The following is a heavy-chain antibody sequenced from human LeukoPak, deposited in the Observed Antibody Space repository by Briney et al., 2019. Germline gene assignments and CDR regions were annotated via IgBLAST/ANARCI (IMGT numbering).Heavy chain of an antibody. CDR1: GGTFCIYA. Sequence: SVKVSCKASGGTFCIYAISWVRQAPGQGLEWMGRIIPILGIANYAQKFQGRVTITADKSTSTAYMELSSLRSEDTAVYYCARDSSGFSYFGDYWGQGTLVTVSS. V-gene: IGHV1-69*04. CDR3: ARDSSGFSYFGDY. J-gene: IGHJ4*02. D-gene: IGHD6-19*01. CDR2: IIPILGIA.